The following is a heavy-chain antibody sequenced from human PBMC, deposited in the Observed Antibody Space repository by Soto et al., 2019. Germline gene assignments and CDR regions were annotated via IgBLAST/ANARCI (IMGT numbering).Heavy chain of an antibody. CDR1: GYTFTSYA. CDR3: ASSYSNYDLIDYYYYGMDV. D-gene: IGHD4-4*01. Sequence: QVQLVQSGAEVKKPGASVKVSCKASGYTFTSYAMHWVRQAPGQRLEWMAWINAGNGNTKYSQKFQGRVTITRDTSASTAYMQLSSLRSEDTAVYYCASSYSNYDLIDYYYYGMDVWGQGTTVTVSS. CDR2: INAGNGNT. J-gene: IGHJ6*02. V-gene: IGHV1-3*01.